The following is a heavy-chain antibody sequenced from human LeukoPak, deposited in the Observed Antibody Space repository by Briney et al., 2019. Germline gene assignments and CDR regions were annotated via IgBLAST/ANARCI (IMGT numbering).Heavy chain of an antibody. CDR2: LSSSSSTI. D-gene: IGHD4-17*01. V-gene: IGHV3-48*02. Sequence: GGPLRLSCAASGFTFSSYSMNWVRQAPGKGLEWVSYLSSSSSTIYYADSVKGRFTISRDNAKNSLYLQMNSLRDEDTAVYYCASPIYGDYVDYYYYGMDVWGQGTTVTVSS. J-gene: IGHJ6*02. CDR1: GFTFSSYS. CDR3: ASPIYGDYVDYYYYGMDV.